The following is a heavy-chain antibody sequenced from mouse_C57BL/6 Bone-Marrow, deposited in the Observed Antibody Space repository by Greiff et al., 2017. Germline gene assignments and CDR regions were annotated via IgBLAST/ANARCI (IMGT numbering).Heavy chain of an antibody. Sequence: EVMLVESGGGLVKPGGSLKLSCAASGFTFSSYAMSWVRQTPEKRLEWVATISDGGSYTYYPDNVKGRFTISRDNAKNNLYLQMSHLKSEDTAMYYCAGEDYFDYGGQGTTLAVSS. J-gene: IGHJ2*01. CDR2: ISDGGSYT. CDR1: GFTFSSYA. V-gene: IGHV5-4*01. CDR3: AGEDYFDY.